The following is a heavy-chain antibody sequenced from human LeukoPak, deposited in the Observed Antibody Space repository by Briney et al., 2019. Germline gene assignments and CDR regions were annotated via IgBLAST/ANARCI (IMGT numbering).Heavy chain of an antibody. CDR2: IWYDGSNK. CDR3: AKDYRPITGTPRANWFDL. J-gene: IGHJ5*02. Sequence: PGGSLRLSCAASGFTFSSYGMHWVRQAPGKGREWVAVIWYDGSNKYYADSVKGRFTISRDNSKNTLYLQMNSLRAEDTALYYCAKDYRPITGTPRANWFDLWGQGTLVTVSS. V-gene: IGHV3-33*06. D-gene: IGHD1-20*01. CDR1: GFTFSSYG.